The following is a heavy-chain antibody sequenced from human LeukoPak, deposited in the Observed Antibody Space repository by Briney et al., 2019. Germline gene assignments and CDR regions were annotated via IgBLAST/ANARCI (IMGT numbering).Heavy chain of an antibody. J-gene: IGHJ4*02. CDR3: ASWAGTTAGFSGPFDF. V-gene: IGHV3-7*01. CDR2: IQQDGSEK. CDR1: GFTFSSYW. D-gene: IGHD6-25*01. Sequence: QPGGSLRLSCAASGFTFSSYWMTWVRQAPGKGLEWVANIQQDGSEKYYVDSVKGRFTISRDNAKNSLYLQMNSLRGEDTAVYYCASWAGTTAGFSGPFDFWGQGTLVTVSS.